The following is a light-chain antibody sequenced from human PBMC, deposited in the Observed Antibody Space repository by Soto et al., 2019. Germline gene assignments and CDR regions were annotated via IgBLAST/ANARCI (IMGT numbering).Light chain of an antibody. CDR2: AAS. J-gene: IGKJ2*01. CDR1: QGISND. CDR3: QKYNSDPYT. V-gene: IGKV1-27*01. Sequence: DIQMTQSPSSLSASVGDRVTITCRASQGISNDLAWYQQKPGKIPKLLIYAASTLQSGVPSRFSGSGSGTDFTLTITILQPEDVATYYCQKYNSDPYTFGQGTKLEIK.